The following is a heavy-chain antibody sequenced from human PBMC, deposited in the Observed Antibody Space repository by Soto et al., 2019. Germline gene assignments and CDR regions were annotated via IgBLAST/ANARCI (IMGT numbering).Heavy chain of an antibody. J-gene: IGHJ4*02. CDR2: INHSGST. CDR1: GGSFSGYY. CDR3: ARHLEYSGYFGD. Sequence: SETLSLTCAVFGGSFSGYYWSWIRQPPGKGLEWIGEINHSGSTNYNPSLKSRVTISVDRSNNQFSLKLSSVTAADTALYYCARHLEYSGYFGDWGQGTLVTVSS. V-gene: IGHV4-34*01. D-gene: IGHD1-26*01.